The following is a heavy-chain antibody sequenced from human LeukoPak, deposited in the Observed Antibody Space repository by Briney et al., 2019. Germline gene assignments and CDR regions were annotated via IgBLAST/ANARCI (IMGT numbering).Heavy chain of an antibody. Sequence: SQTLSLTCAISGDSVSSNSAAWNWIRQSPSRGLEWLGRTYYGSKWYTDYAVSVKGRITIKADTSKNQFSLQLNSVTPEDTAVFYCARGYSSTWYVAAQTALDYWGQGTLVTVSS. CDR1: GDSVSSNSAA. V-gene: IGHV6-1*01. CDR2: TYYGSKWYT. J-gene: IGHJ4*02. CDR3: ARGYSSTWYVAAQTALDY. D-gene: IGHD6-13*01.